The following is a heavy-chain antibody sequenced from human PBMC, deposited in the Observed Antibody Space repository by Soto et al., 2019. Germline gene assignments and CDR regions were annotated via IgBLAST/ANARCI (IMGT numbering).Heavy chain of an antibody. CDR3: ASQRMRSGSYYYYYYYGMDV. CDR2: IYSGGST. Sequence: VGSLRLSCAASGFTVSSNYMSWVRQAPGKGLEWVSVIYSGGSTYYADSVKGRFTISRDNSKNTLYLQMNSLRAEDTAVYYCASQRMRSGSYYYYYYYGMDVWGQGTTVTVSS. CDR1: GFTVSSNY. V-gene: IGHV3-53*01. D-gene: IGHD1-26*01. J-gene: IGHJ6*02.